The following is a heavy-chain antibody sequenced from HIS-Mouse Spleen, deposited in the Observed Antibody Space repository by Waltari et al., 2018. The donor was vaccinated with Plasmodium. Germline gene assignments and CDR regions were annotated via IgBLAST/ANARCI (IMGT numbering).Heavy chain of an antibody. D-gene: IGHD3-3*01. V-gene: IGHV3-30*01. CDR2: ISYDGSNK. Sequence: QVQLVESGGGVVQPGRSLGLPCAACGFPVSPLATPVVRQAPGKGREWVAVISYDGSNKYYADSVKGRLTISRDNSKNTLYLQMNSLRAEDTAVYYWARLYYDFWSGYYPYGMDVWGQGTTVTVSS. CDR1: GFPVSPLA. J-gene: IGHJ6*02. CDR3: ARLYYDFWSGYYPYGMDV.